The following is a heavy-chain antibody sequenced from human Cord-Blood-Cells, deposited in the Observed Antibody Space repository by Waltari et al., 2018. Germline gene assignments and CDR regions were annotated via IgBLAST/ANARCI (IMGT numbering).Heavy chain of an antibody. V-gene: IGHV1-8*01. Sequence: QVQLVQSGAEVKKPGASVKVSCKASGYTFTSYDINWVRQATGQGLEWMGWMNPNRGNTGYAQKFKGRVTMTRNTSISTAYMELSSLRSEDTAVYYCARGGIAAAGVLFDYWGQGTLVTVSS. D-gene: IGHD6-13*01. CDR2: MNPNRGNT. J-gene: IGHJ4*02. CDR3: ARGGIAAAGVLFDY. CDR1: GYTFTSYD.